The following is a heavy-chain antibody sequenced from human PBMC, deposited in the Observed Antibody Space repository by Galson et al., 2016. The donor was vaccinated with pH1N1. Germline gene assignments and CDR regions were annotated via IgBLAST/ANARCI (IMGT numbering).Heavy chain of an antibody. D-gene: IGHD6-6*01. CDR3: SHSSSLSPPWNNWFDP. J-gene: IGHJ5*02. CDR2: IYWDDDK. CDR1: GFSLRTSGVG. Sequence: PALVKPTQTLTLTCTFSGFSLRTSGVGVGWIRQPPGKALEWLALIYWDDDKRYSPSLKSRLTITKDTSKNQVVLTMTNMDPVDTATYYCSHSSSLSPPWNNWFDPWGQGTLVTVSS. V-gene: IGHV2-5*02.